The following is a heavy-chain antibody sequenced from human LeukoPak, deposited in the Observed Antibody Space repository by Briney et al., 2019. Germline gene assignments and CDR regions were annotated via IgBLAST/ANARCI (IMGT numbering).Heavy chain of an antibody. V-gene: IGHV3-23*01. CDR3: AKDRRGDTYYYYGMDV. J-gene: IGHJ6*04. D-gene: IGHD4-17*01. CDR2: ISGSGSNT. Sequence: GGSLKLSCVASGFTFSSYAMSWVRQAPGKGLEWVSTISGSGSNTYYADSVKGRFTISRDNSKNTLYLQMNSLRAEDTAVYYCAKDRRGDTYYYYGMDVWGKGTTVTVSS. CDR1: GFTFSSYA.